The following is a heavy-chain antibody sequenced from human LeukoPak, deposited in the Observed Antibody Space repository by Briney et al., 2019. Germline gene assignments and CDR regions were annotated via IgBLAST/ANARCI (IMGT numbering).Heavy chain of an antibody. CDR1: AFIPSSYE. V-gene: IGHV3-48*03. D-gene: IGHD1-7*01. Sequence: GRSLRLSWAAAAFIPSSYEMNCVRPAPGKGLEWVSYISTSGNTRYYADSVKGRFTISRDNAKNSLYLQMNSLRVEDTAVYYCARELSGTTSYYFDYWGQGTLVTVSS. CDR3: ARELSGTTSYYFDY. J-gene: IGHJ4*02. CDR2: ISTSGNTR.